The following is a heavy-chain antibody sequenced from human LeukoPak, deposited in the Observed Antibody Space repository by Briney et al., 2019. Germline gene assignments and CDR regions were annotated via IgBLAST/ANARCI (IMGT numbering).Heavy chain of an antibody. Sequence: NPSETLSLTCTVSGYSISSGYYWGWIRQPPGKGLEWIGSIYHSGSTYYNPSLKSRVTISVDTSKNQFSLKLSSVTAADTAVYYCARDIGSTTYYYDSSGYYRYNYFDYWGQGTLVTVSS. J-gene: IGHJ4*02. CDR2: IYHSGST. D-gene: IGHD3-22*01. CDR1: GYSISSGYY. CDR3: ARDIGSTTYYYDSSGYYRYNYFDY. V-gene: IGHV4-38-2*02.